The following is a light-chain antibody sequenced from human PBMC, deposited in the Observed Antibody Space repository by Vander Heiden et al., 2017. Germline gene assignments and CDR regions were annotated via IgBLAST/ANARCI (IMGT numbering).Light chain of an antibody. CDR1: QSISIY. Sequence: IQMTQSPSTLSASVGDKVTITCRASQSISIYLNWYQQRPGKAPELLISGASSLHSGVPSRFSGSGSGTVFTLTINSLQPDDFATYYCQQSYRTPYTFGQGSKLEIK. J-gene: IGKJ2*01. CDR2: GAS. CDR3: QQSYRTPYT. V-gene: IGKV1-39*01.